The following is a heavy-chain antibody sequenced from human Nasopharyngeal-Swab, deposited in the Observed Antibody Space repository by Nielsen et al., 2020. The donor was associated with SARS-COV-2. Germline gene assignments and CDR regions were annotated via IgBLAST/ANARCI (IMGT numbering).Heavy chain of an antibody. J-gene: IGHJ6*03. CDR1: GGSFSGYY. CDR3: ARGAERDYYYYYYMDV. D-gene: IGHD1-1*01. Sequence: SETLSLTCAVYGGSFSGYYWSWIRQLPGKGLEWIGEINHSGSTNYNPSLKSRVTISVDTSKNQFSLKLSSVTAADTAVYYCARGAERDYYYYYYMDVWGKGTTVTVSS. CDR2: INHSGST. V-gene: IGHV4-34*01.